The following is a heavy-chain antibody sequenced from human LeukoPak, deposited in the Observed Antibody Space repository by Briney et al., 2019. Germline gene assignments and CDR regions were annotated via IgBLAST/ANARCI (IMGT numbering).Heavy chain of an antibody. D-gene: IGHD3-10*01. CDR1: GFTFSVYG. CDR2: IWNDGSNK. J-gene: IGHJ4*02. CDR3: ARASGPFDY. V-gene: IGHV3-33*01. Sequence: PGRSLILSCAASGFTFSVYGMHWVRQAPGKGLEWVGVIWNDGSNKYYADSVKGRFTISRGNSKNTLYLQMNSLRAEDTAVYSCARASGPFDYWGQGTLVTVSS.